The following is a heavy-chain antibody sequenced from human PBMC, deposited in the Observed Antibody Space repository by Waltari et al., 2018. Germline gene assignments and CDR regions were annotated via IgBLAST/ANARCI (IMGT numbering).Heavy chain of an antibody. CDR2: IWYDGSNK. V-gene: IGHV3-33*01. Sequence: QVQLVESGGGVVQPGRSLRLSCAASGFTCSNYGLPWVRQAPGKGLEWVAVIWYDGSNKYYADSVKGRFTISRDNSKNTLYLQMNSLRAEDTAVYYCARETGSSSEAYWGQGTLVTVSS. CDR1: GFTCSNYG. D-gene: IGHD6-6*01. CDR3: ARETGSSSEAY. J-gene: IGHJ4*02.